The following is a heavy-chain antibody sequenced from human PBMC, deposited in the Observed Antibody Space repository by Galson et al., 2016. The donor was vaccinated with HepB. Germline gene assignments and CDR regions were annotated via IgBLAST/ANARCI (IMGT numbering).Heavy chain of an antibody. V-gene: IGHV3-30*03. Sequence: SLRLSCAASGFTFSSYVIHWVRQAPGKGLEWVTGVSFNVNTKYYSEAVQGRFTISRDNSKNTVYVQMDSLRVEDTAIYYCAGEHLERRTALYIWGQGTFVTVSP. D-gene: IGHD1-1*01. CDR3: AGEHLERRTALYI. CDR2: VSFNVNTK. J-gene: IGHJ3*02. CDR1: GFTFSSYV.